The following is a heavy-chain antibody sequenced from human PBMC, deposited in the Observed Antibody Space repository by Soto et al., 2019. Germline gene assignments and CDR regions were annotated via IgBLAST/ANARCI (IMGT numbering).Heavy chain of an antibody. J-gene: IGHJ6*02. CDR2: IYYSGST. CDR1: GGSISSYY. CDR3: ARGGYSSSLSEPTTYYYYGMDV. D-gene: IGHD6-13*01. V-gene: IGHV4-59*01. Sequence: SETLSLTCTVSGGSISSYYWSWIRQPPGKGLEWIGYIYYSGSTNYNPSLKSRVTISVDTSKNQFSLKLSSVTAADTAVYYCARGGYSSSLSEPTTYYYYGMDVWGQGTTVTVSS.